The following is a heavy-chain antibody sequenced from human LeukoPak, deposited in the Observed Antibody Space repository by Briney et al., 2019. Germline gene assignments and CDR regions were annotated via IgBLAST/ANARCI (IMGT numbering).Heavy chain of an antibody. Sequence: PGGSLRLSCAGSGYSFKRHSMNWLRQAPGKGLVWVSSISSISHYIYYADSVKGRFTISRDNAKNSLYLQMNSLRAEDTALYYGTLDYDDSSGLPFDYWGQGTLVTVSS. CDR3: TLDYDDSSGLPFDY. D-gene: IGHD3-22*01. V-gene: IGHV3-21*01. CDR1: GYSFKRHS. J-gene: IGHJ4*02. CDR2: ISSISHYI.